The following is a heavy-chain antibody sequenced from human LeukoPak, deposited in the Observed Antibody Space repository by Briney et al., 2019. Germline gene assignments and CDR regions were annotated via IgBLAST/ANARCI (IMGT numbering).Heavy chain of an antibody. J-gene: IGHJ4*02. CDR1: GGSISGYY. V-gene: IGHV4-59*01. CDR3: ARFAYCGGHCWSYFDY. D-gene: IGHD2-21*02. CDR2: IYSSGST. Sequence: ASETLSLNCTVSGGSISGYYWSWIRQPPGMEREWIGYIYSSGSTNYNPSLKSRVTISVDTSKNEFSLKLNSVTAADTAVYYCARFAYCGGHCWSYFDYWGQGTLVTVSS.